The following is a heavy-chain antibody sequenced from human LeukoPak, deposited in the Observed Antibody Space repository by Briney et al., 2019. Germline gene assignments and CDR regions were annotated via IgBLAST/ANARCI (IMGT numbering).Heavy chain of an antibody. J-gene: IGHJ6*03. CDR1: GGSISSYC. V-gene: IGHV4-4*07. CDR2: ICASGST. Sequence: SETLSLTCTVSGGSISSYCWSWIRQPAGKGLEWNGRICASGSTNYHPSLKSRVTMSVDTSKNQFSLKLSSVTAADTAVYYCARVRIAVAGTYFYYMDVWGKGTTVTVSS. D-gene: IGHD6-19*01. CDR3: ARVRIAVAGTYFYYMDV.